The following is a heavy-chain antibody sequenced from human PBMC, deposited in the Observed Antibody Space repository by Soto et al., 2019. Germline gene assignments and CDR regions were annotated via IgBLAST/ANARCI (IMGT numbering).Heavy chain of an antibody. J-gene: IGHJ4*02. Sequence: PSETLSLTCTVSGGSISSYYWSWIRQPPGKGLEWIGYIYYSGSTNYNPSLKSRVTISVDTSKNQFSLKLSSVTAADTAVYYCARSDTSGLLRFDYWGQGTLVTVSS. CDR2: IYYSGST. CDR3: ARSDTSGLLRFDY. D-gene: IGHD3-22*01. CDR1: GGSISSYY. V-gene: IGHV4-59*01.